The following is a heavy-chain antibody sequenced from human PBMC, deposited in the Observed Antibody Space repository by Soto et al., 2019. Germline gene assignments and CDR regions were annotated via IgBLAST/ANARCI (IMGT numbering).Heavy chain of an antibody. D-gene: IGHD4-17*01. Sequence: GGSLRLSCAASGFTFSSYGMHWVRQAPGKGLEWVAVIWYDGSNKYYADSVKGRFTISRDNSKNTLYLQMNSLRAEDTAVYYCARGLKGSVTTTYYYYGMDVWGQGTTVTVSS. CDR2: IWYDGSNK. V-gene: IGHV3-33*01. CDR1: GFTFSSYG. J-gene: IGHJ6*02. CDR3: ARGLKGSVTTTYYYYGMDV.